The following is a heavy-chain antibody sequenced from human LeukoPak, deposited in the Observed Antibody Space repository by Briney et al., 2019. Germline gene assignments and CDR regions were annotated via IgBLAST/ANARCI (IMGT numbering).Heavy chain of an antibody. CDR2: IKQDGSEK. Sequence: GGSLRLSCAASGLTFSSYWMSWVRQAPGKGLEWVANIKQDGSEKYYVDSVKGRFTISRDNAKNSLYLQMNSLRAEDTAVYYCTSLPIWGQGTMVTVSS. CDR1: GLTFSSYW. V-gene: IGHV3-7*01. J-gene: IGHJ3*02. D-gene: IGHD3-10*01. CDR3: TSLPI.